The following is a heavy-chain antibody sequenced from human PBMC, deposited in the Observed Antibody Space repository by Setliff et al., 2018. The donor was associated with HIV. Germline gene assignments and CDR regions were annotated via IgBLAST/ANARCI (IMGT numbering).Heavy chain of an antibody. CDR2: ISPDGRST. Sequence: GGSLRLSCAASELTFSNYAMTWVRQAPGKGLVWVARISPDGRSTTHADAVKGRFTISRDNAKNTLYLHMNSLRAEDTSVYHCALVGGITVPPDGFDIWGQGTMVTVS. D-gene: IGHD3-22*01. J-gene: IGHJ3*02. V-gene: IGHV3-74*01. CDR1: ELTFSNYA. CDR3: ALVGGITVPPDGFDI.